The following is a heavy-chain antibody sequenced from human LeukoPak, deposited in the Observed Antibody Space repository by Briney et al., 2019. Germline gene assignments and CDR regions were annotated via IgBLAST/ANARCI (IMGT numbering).Heavy chain of an antibody. J-gene: IGHJ5*02. CDR1: GYTFTGYY. CDR2: INPNSGGT. V-gene: IGHV1-2*02. CDR3: ARGRRVVVISYNWFDP. D-gene: IGHD2-15*01. Sequence: ASVKVSCKASGYTFTGYYMHRVRQAPGQGLEWMGWINPNSGGTNYAQKFQGRVTMTRDTSISTAYMELSRLRSDDTAVYYCARGRRVVVISYNWFDPWGQGTLVTVSS.